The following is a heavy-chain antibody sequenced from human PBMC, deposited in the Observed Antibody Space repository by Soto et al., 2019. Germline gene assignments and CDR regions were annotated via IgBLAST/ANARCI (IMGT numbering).Heavy chain of an antibody. Sequence: QVHLVQSGADVKKPGSSVKVSCKASGGSFSNHGVSWVRQAPGQGLEWMGGINPVCATTNYAQKLQGRVTITADESRTTAYMELSSLRSDDSAVYYCALWGSAIRDYNYYVMDVWGQGTTVTVSS. CDR1: GGSFSNHG. CDR2: INPVCATT. V-gene: IGHV1-69*01. D-gene: IGHD3-10*01. CDR3: ALWGSAIRDYNYYVMDV. J-gene: IGHJ6*02.